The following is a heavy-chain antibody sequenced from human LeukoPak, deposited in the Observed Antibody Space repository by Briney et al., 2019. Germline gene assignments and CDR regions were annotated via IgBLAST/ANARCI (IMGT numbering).Heavy chain of an antibody. J-gene: IGHJ6*02. CDR2: ISWNSGSI. D-gene: IGHD6-13*01. V-gene: IGHV3-9*01. CDR3: AKDSSNRDYYYYGMDV. Sequence: PGGSLRLSCAASGFTFDDYAMHWVRQAPGKGLEWVSGISWNSGSIGYADSVKGRFTISRDNAKNSLYLQMNSLRAEDTALYYCAKDSSNRDYYYYGMDVWGQGTTVTVSS. CDR1: GFTFDDYA.